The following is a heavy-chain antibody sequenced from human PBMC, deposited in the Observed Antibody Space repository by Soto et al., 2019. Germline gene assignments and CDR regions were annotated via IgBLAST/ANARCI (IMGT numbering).Heavy chain of an antibody. CDR3: ARTPIVVVTAVTVRWFDP. J-gene: IGHJ5*02. V-gene: IGHV1-18*01. Sequence: ASVKVSCKASGYTFTSYGISWVRQAPGQGLEWMGWISAYNGNTNYAQKLQGRVTMTTDTSTSTAYMELRSLRSDDTAVYYCARTPIVVVTAVTVRWFDPWGQGTLVTVSS. CDR2: ISAYNGNT. CDR1: GYTFTSYG. D-gene: IGHD2-21*02.